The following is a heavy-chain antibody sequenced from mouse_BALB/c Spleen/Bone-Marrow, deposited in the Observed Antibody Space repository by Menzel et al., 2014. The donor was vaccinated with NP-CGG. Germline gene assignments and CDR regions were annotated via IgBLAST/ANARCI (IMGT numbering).Heavy chain of an antibody. Sequence: EVKLVESGGGLVQPGGSLRLSCATSGFTFTDYFMTWVRQPPGKALEWLGFIRNKANGYTTEYSASVKGRFTISRNNSQSILYLQMNTLRAEDSATYYCASGYYDDYWGQGTTLTVSS. CDR3: ASGYYDDY. CDR2: IRNKANGYTT. V-gene: IGHV7-3*02. D-gene: IGHD2-4*01. J-gene: IGHJ2*01. CDR1: GFTFTDYF.